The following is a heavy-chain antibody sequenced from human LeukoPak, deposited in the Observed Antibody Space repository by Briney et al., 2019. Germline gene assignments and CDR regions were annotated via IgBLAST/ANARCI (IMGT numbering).Heavy chain of an antibody. D-gene: IGHD2-15*01. CDR2: IWYDGSNK. CDR1: GFTFSSYA. Sequence: PGGSLRLSCAASGFTFSSYAMHWVRQAPGKGLEWVAVIWYDGSNKYYADSVKGRFTISRDNSKNTLYLQMNSLRAEDTAVYYCAREGHCSGGSCYSDWFDPWGQGTLVTVSS. J-gene: IGHJ5*02. CDR3: AREGHCSGGSCYSDWFDP. V-gene: IGHV3-33*08.